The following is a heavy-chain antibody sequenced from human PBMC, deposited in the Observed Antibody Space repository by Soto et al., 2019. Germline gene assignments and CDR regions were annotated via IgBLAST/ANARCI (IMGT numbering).Heavy chain of an antibody. D-gene: IGHD3-22*01. CDR3: ARVISGYLFDY. CDR2: ISYSGST. CDR1: GGSISSYY. V-gene: IGHV4-59*01. Sequence: SETLSLTCTVSGGSISSYYWTWIRQPPGKGLEWIGYISYSGSTTYNPSLKSRVTISLDTSKSQFSLKLSSVTAADTAVYYCARVISGYLFDYWGQGTLVTVSS. J-gene: IGHJ4*02.